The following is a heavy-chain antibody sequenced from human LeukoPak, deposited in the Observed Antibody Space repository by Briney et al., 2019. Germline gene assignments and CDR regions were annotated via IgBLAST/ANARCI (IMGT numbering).Heavy chain of an antibody. Sequence: ASVKVSCKASGYTFTSYYMHWVRQAPGQGLEWMGLINPTGDSTGYAQKFQGRVTITADKSTSTAYMELSSLRSEDTAVYYCATEASIVLMVYANGRAFDIWGQGTMVTVSS. J-gene: IGHJ3*02. CDR2: INPTGDST. D-gene: IGHD2-8*01. CDR1: GYTFTSYY. CDR3: ATEASIVLMVYANGRAFDI. V-gene: IGHV1-46*01.